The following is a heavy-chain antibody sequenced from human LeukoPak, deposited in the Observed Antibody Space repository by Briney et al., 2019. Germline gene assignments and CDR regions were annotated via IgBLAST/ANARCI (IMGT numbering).Heavy chain of an antibody. Sequence: GGSLRLSCAASGFGFNYYGMVWFRQSPGKGLEWVATISYDERGKHYADSVQGRFTISRDNSKSVLYLQLDYLRPEDTAVYYCSTDRTPKFEHWGQGTLVTVSS. CDR2: ISYDERGK. CDR3: STDRTPKFEH. J-gene: IGHJ1*01. V-gene: IGHV3-30*03. CDR1: GFGFNYYG. D-gene: IGHD3-16*01.